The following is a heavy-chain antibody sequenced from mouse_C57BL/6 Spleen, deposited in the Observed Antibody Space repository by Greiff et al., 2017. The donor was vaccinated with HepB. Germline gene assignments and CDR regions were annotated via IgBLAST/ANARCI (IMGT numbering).Heavy chain of an antibody. CDR1: GYTFTSYW. CDR2: IDPSDSYT. Sequence: QVQLKQSGAELVKPGASVKLSCKASGYTFTSYWMQWVKQRPGQGLEWIGAIDPSDSYTNYNQKFTGKATLTVDTSSSTASMQLSSLTSEDSAVYYCARKNLGGTRGDYWGQGTTLTVSS. D-gene: IGHD4-1*01. J-gene: IGHJ2*01. V-gene: IGHV1-50*01. CDR3: ARKNLGGTRGDY.